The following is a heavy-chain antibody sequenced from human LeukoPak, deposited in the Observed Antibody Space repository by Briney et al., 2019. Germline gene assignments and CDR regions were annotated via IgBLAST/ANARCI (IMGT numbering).Heavy chain of an antibody. D-gene: IGHD2-21*01. CDR1: GYSSTDYY. CDR3: ARADRRDECPYLIGT. Sequence: ASVKVSCKTSGYSSTDYYMHWVRQAPGQGLEWMGWINPNSGGTSSAQKFQGRVTMTRDTSITTVYMEVSWLTSDDTAIYYCARADRRDECPYLIGTWGQGTLVTVSS. J-gene: IGHJ4*02. V-gene: IGHV1-2*02. CDR2: INPNSGGT.